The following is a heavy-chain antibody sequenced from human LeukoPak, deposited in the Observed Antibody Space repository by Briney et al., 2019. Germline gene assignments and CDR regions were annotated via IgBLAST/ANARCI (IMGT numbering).Heavy chain of an antibody. Sequence: SETLSLTCTVSGGSISSYYWSWIRQPPGKGLEWIGYIYYSGSTNYNPSLKSRVTISVDTSKNQFSLKLSSVTAADTAVYYCARGIWGSSWYPTYDYWGQGTLVTVSS. CDR3: ARGIWGSSWYPTYDY. CDR2: IYYSGST. D-gene: IGHD6-13*01. CDR1: GGSISSYY. V-gene: IGHV4-59*01. J-gene: IGHJ4*02.